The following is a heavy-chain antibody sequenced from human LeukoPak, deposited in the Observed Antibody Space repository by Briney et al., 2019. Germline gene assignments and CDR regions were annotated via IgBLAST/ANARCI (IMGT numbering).Heavy chain of an antibody. D-gene: IGHD3-22*01. Sequence: ASVKVSCKASGYTFTSYHMNWVRQAPGQGLEWMGMINPSGGSTSYAQKFQGRVTMTRDTSTSTVYMELSSLRSEDTAVYYCARGSINYNSGGYYDNPPLDYWGQGTLITVSS. CDR2: INPSGGST. V-gene: IGHV1-46*01. CDR3: ARGSINYNSGGYYDNPPLDY. CDR1: GYTFTSYH. J-gene: IGHJ4*02.